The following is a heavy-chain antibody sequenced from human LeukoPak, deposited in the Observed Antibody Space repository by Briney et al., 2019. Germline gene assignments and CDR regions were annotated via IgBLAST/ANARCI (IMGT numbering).Heavy chain of an antibody. CDR2: IYDSGST. V-gene: IGHV4-39*07. Sequence: SETLSLTCTVSGGSIRSSYYYWGWIRQPPGKGLEWIGSIYDSGSTYYNPSLKSRVTISVDTSKNQFSLKLSSVTAADTAVYYCARAGRTYRGPIDYWGQGTLVTVSS. D-gene: IGHD3-16*01. CDR1: GGSIRSSYYY. J-gene: IGHJ4*02. CDR3: ARAGRTYRGPIDY.